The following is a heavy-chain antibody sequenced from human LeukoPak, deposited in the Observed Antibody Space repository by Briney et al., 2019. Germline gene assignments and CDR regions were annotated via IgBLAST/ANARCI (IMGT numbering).Heavy chain of an antibody. Sequence: VASVKVSCKASGYSFTAYFMHWVRLAPGQGLEWMGWIDPNSGGTNYAQKFQGRVTMTRDTSISTAYMELSSLMSDDTAIYYCARGGGGLQHWGQGTQVTVSS. V-gene: IGHV1-2*02. D-gene: IGHD5-18*01. J-gene: IGHJ1*01. CDR3: ARGGGGLQH. CDR2: IDPNSGGT. CDR1: GYSFTAYF.